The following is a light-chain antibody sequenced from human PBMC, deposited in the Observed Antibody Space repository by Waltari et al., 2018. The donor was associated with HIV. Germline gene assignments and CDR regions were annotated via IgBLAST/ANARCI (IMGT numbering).Light chain of an antibody. Sequence: QSVLTQPPSASGTPGQSVTISCSGTSSNIGTNYVYWYQQFPGTAPKLLIYRNNKRPSGVPDRFSGSKSGTSASRDISGLRSDDEAEYYCAAWDDTLTVVFGGGTKLTVL. J-gene: IGLJ2*01. V-gene: IGLV1-47*01. CDR2: RNN. CDR3: AAWDDTLTVV. CDR1: SSNIGTNY.